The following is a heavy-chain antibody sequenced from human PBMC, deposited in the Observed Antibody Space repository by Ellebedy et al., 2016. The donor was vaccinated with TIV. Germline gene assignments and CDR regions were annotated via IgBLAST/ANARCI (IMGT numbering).Heavy chain of an antibody. D-gene: IGHD4-23*01. CDR3: ARDSAEGDYGGFVDY. Sequence: GESLKISCAASGFTFSSYAMHWVRQAPGKGLEWVAVISYDGSNKYYADSVKGRFTISRDNSKNTLYLQMNSLRAEDTAVYYCARDSAEGDYGGFVDYWGQGTLVTVSS. CDR1: GFTFSSYA. V-gene: IGHV3-30-3*01. CDR2: ISYDGSNK. J-gene: IGHJ4*02.